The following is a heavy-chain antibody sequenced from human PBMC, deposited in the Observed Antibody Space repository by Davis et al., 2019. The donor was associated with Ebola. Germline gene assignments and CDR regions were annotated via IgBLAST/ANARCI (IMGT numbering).Heavy chain of an antibody. CDR2: ISYDGSNK. V-gene: IGHV3-30-3*01. Sequence: GESLKISCAASGFTFSRYAMHWVRQAPGKGLEWVAVISYDGSNKYYADSVKGRFTISRDNSKDTLYLQMNRLRAEDTAVYYCARHRTGYFDLWGRGTLVTVSS. CDR3: ARHRTGYFDL. J-gene: IGHJ2*01. CDR1: GFTFSRYA.